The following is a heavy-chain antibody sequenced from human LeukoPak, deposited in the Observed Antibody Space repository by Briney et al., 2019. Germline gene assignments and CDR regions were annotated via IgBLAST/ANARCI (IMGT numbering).Heavy chain of an antibody. V-gene: IGHV3-9*01. CDR2: ISWNGGSI. CDR3: GREYSYVALL. Sequence: GGSLRLSCAASGFTFDDYAMHWVRQAPGKGLEWVSGISWNGGSIGYADSVKGRFTISRDNAKNSLYLQMNSLRAEDTALYYLGREYSYVALLGGQSPRVTVSS. CDR1: GFTFDDYA. D-gene: IGHD5-18*01. J-gene: IGHJ1*01.